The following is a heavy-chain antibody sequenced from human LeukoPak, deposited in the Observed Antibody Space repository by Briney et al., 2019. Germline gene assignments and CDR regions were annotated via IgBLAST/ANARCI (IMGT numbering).Heavy chain of an antibody. Sequence: GATVKISCKASGYTFTDYYMHWVQQAPGKGLEWMGRVDPEDGETIYAEKFQGRVTITADTSTDTAYMELSSLRSEDTAVYYCATDRGVRGVVGDIWGQGTMVTVSS. CDR1: GYTFTDYY. V-gene: IGHV1-69-2*01. D-gene: IGHD3-10*01. CDR3: ATDRGVRGVVGDI. CDR2: VDPEDGET. J-gene: IGHJ3*02.